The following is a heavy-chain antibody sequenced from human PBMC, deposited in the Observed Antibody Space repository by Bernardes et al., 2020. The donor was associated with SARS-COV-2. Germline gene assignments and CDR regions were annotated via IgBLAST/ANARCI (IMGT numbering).Heavy chain of an antibody. V-gene: IGHV1-24*01. Sequence: SVKVSCKVSGYSLSELCIHWVRQAPGKGLEWMGSFDPEDGETIYAQKFQGRVTMTEDTSTDTAYMELSSLRSEDTAVYYCATGAATYYYDRRGYYRLDYWGQGTLVTVSS. J-gene: IGHJ4*02. CDR1: GYSLSELC. CDR2: FDPEDGET. D-gene: IGHD3-22*01. CDR3: ATGAATYYYDRRGYYRLDY.